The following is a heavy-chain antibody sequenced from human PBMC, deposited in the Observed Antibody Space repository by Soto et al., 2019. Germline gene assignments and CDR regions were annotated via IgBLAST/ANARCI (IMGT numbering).Heavy chain of an antibody. V-gene: IGHV3-66*01. CDR2: IYSDGST. CDR3: ATLTKYDILTGFYPC. Sequence: GGSLRLPCAASGVTVNSNYMSWVRQAPGKGLEWVSVIYSDGSTYYADSVKGRFIISRDNSNNTLYFQMNSLRAEDTAVYYCATLTKYDILTGFYPCWGQGTLVTVSS. J-gene: IGHJ4*02. CDR1: GVTVNSNY. D-gene: IGHD3-9*01.